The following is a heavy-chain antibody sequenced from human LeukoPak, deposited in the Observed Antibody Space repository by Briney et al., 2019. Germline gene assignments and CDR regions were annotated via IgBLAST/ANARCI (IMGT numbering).Heavy chain of an antibody. CDR3: AKEVPTHTIFGVLKTQD. V-gene: IGHV3-48*03. Sequence: GGSLRLSCAVSEFTLSDFEMNWVRQAPGKGLEWVSYMSISGGATLYADSVKGRFTISRDNSRNSLSLQMKSLRTDDTAIYYCAKEVPTHTIFGVLKTQDWGQGTLVTVSS. D-gene: IGHD3-3*01. CDR1: EFTLSDFE. J-gene: IGHJ4*02. CDR2: MSISGGAT.